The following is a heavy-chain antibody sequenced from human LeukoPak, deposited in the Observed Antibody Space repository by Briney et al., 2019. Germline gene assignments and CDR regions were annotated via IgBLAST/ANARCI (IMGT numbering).Heavy chain of an antibody. V-gene: IGHV4-59*01. Sequence: SETLSLTCAVSGGSISNYYWSWIRQPPGKGLEWIGYIHYSGSTNYNPSLKSRVTISVDTSKNQFSLKLGSVTAADTAVYYCARGGWSLDIWGQGTMVTVSP. CDR2: IHYSGST. CDR3: ARGGWSLDI. J-gene: IGHJ3*02. D-gene: IGHD2-15*01. CDR1: GGSISNYY.